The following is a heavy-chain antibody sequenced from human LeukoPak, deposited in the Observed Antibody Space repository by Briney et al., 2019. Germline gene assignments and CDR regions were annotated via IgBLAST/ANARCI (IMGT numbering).Heavy chain of an antibody. D-gene: IGHD3-10*01. Sequence: GGSLRLSCAASGFTFSSYGMHWVRQAPGKGLEWVAVISYDGSNKYYADSVKGRFTISRDNSKNTLYLQMNSLRAEDTAVYYWAKDRRFGELEDYWGQGTLVTVSS. CDR3: AKDRRFGELEDY. CDR2: ISYDGSNK. V-gene: IGHV3-30*18. CDR1: GFTFSSYG. J-gene: IGHJ4*02.